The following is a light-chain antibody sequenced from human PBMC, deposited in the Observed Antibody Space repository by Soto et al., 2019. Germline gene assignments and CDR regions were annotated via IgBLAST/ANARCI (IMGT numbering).Light chain of an antibody. CDR3: QQRSSWPT. J-gene: IGKJ5*01. V-gene: IGKV3D-20*02. Sequence: EIVLTQSPGTLSLSPWERATLSCMASQSVSSSYLAWYQQKPGQAPRLLIYDASKRATGIPARFSGSGSGTDFTLTISSLEPEDFAVYYCQQRSSWPTFGQGTRLEIK. CDR1: QSVSSSY. CDR2: DAS.